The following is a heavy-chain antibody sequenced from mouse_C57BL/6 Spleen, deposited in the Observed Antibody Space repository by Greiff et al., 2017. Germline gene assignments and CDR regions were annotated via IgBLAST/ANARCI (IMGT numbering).Heavy chain of an antibody. D-gene: IGHD1-1*01. CDR2: IYPGSGST. J-gene: IGHJ2*01. CDR1: GYTFTSYW. V-gene: IGHV1-55*01. CDR3: ARGGYYGSRSYFDY. Sequence: VQLQQSGAELVKPGASVKMSCKASGYTFTSYWITWVKQRPGQGLEWIGDIYPGSGSTNYNEKFKSKATLTVDTSSSTAYMQLSSLTSEDSAVYYCARGGYYGSRSYFDYWGQGTTLTVSS.